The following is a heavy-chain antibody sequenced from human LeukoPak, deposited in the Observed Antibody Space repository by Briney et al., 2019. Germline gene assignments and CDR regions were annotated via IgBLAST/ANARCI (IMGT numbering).Heavy chain of an antibody. CDR2: IWHDGSAK. D-gene: IGHD3-22*01. J-gene: IGHJ4*02. CDR3: ARGSEEGYANYYDSSGYYLYFDY. Sequence: GGSLRLSCAASGFTFSSNGMSWVRQAPGKGLEWVANIWHDGSAKYYVDSVKGRFIISRDNAKNSLFLQMNSLRAEDTAVYYCARGSEEGYANYYDSSGYYLYFDYWGQGTLVTVSS. CDR1: GFTFSSNG. V-gene: IGHV3-7*01.